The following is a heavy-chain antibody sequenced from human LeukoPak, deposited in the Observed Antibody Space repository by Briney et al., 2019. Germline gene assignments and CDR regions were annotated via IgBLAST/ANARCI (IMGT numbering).Heavy chain of an antibody. V-gene: IGHV3-21*01. CDR3: AGEDSSGYYFDY. CDR1: GFTFNLYS. D-gene: IGHD3-22*01. J-gene: IGHJ4*02. CDR2: ISSSSSYI. Sequence: GGSLRLSCAASGFTFNLYSMNWVRQAPGKGLEWVSSISSSSSYIYYADSVKGRFTISRDNAKNSLYLQMNSLRAEDTAVYYCAGEDSSGYYFDYWGQGTLVTVSS.